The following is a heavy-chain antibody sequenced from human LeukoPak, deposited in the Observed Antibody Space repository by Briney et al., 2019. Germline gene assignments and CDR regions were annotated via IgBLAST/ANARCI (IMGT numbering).Heavy chain of an antibody. CDR2: INPNSGGT. CDR1: GYTFTGYY. D-gene: IGHD3-10*01. Sequence: GASVKVSCKASGYTFTGYYMHWVRQAPGQGLEWMGWINPNSGGTNYAQKFQGRVTMTRDTSISTAYMELSRLRSDDTAVYYCAREIQGLDGFGELSPIYGMDVWGQGTTVTVSS. J-gene: IGHJ6*02. V-gene: IGHV1-2*02. CDR3: AREIQGLDGFGELSPIYGMDV.